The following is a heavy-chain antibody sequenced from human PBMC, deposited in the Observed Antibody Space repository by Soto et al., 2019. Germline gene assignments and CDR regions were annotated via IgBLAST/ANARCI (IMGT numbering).Heavy chain of an antibody. CDR3: ARDRMAIEY. CDR1: GGSISSGYY. V-gene: IGHV4-31*03. Sequence: PSETLSLTCTASGGSISSGYYWTWIRQHPGKGLEWIGYIFHSGSTYYNPSLKSRLSISVDTSKTQFSLKLTSVTAADTAVYYCARDRMAIEYWGQGTLVTVSS. D-gene: IGHD2-8*01. CDR2: IFHSGST. J-gene: IGHJ4*02.